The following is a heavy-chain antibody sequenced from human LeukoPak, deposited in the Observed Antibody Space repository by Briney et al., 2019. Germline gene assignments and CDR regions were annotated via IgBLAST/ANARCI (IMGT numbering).Heavy chain of an antibody. D-gene: IGHD5-18*01. V-gene: IGHV3-53*01. CDR1: GFTVSSNY. CDR3: ARGQLWIYFDY. J-gene: IGHJ4*02. Sequence: GGCLRLSCAASGFTVSSNYMSWVRQAPGKGLEWVSVIYSGGSTYYADSVKGRFTISRDNSKNTLYLQMNSLRAEDTAVYYCARGQLWIYFDYWGQGTLVTVSS. CDR2: IYSGGST.